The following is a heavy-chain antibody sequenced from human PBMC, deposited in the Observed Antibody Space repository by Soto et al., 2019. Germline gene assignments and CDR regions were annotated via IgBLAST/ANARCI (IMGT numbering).Heavy chain of an antibody. CDR1: GYTFTSYG. J-gene: IGHJ6*02. V-gene: IGHV1-18*01. D-gene: IGHD1-7*01. Sequence: QVQLVQSGAEVKKPGASVKVSCKASGYTFTSYGISWVRQAPGQGLEWMGWISAYNGNTNYAQKLQGRVTMTTDTSTSTAYMELRSLRSDDTAVYSCARVTARELRNYYYGMDVWGQGTTVTVSS. CDR3: ARVTARELRNYYYGMDV. CDR2: ISAYNGNT.